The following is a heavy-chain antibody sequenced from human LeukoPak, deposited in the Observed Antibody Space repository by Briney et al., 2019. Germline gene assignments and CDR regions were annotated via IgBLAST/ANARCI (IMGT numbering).Heavy chain of an antibody. CDR2: INHSGST. V-gene: IGHV4-34*01. J-gene: IGHJ6*03. Sequence: SETLSLTCAVYGGSFSGYYWSWIRQPPGKGLEWIGEINHSGSTNYNPSLKSRVTVSVDTSKNQFSLKLSSVTAADTAVYYCARFPGGAEYRHYYYMDVWGKGTTVTVSS. CDR1: GGSFSGYY. D-gene: IGHD1-14*01. CDR3: ARFPGGAEYRHYYYMDV.